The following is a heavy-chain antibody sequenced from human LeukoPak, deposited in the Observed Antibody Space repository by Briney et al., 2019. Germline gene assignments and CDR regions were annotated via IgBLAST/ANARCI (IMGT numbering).Heavy chain of an antibody. J-gene: IGHJ4*02. Sequence: SETLSLTCAVYGGSFSGYYWSWIRQHPGKGLEWIGYIYYSGSTYYNPSLKSRVTISVDTSKNQFSLKLSSVTAADTAVYYCARGGVATIQLDYWGQGTLVTVSS. CDR3: ARGGVATIQLDY. CDR1: GGSFSGYY. D-gene: IGHD5-12*01. CDR2: IYYSGST. V-gene: IGHV4-31*11.